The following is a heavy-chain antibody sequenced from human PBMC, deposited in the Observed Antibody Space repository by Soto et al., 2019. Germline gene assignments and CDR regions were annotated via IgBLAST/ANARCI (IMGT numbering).Heavy chain of an antibody. CDR1: GGSISSYY. V-gene: IGHV4-59*01. CDR2: IYYSGST. CDR3: ARFYGSGSFRWFDP. J-gene: IGHJ5*02. D-gene: IGHD3-10*01. Sequence: SETLSLTCPVSGGSISSYYWSWIRQPPGKGLEWIGYIYYSGSTNYNPSLKSRVTISVDTSKNQFSLKLSSVTAADTAVYYCARFYGSGSFRWFDPWGQGTLVTVSS.